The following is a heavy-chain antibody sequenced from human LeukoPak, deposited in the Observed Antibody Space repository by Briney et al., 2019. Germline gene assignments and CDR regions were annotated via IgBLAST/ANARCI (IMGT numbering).Heavy chain of an antibody. V-gene: IGHV3-23*01. Sequence: GGSLRLSCAASGFTFSSYAMSWVRQAPGKGLEWVSAISGSDGSTYYADSVKGRFTISRDNSKNTLYLQMNSLRAEDTAVYYCAKDELLWFGELAGIPYWGQGTLVTVSS. D-gene: IGHD3-10*01. CDR3: AKDELLWFGELAGIPY. J-gene: IGHJ4*02. CDR2: ISGSDGST. CDR1: GFTFSSYA.